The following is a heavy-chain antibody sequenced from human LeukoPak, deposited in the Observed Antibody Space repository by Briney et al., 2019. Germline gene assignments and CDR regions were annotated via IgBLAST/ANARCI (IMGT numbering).Heavy chain of an antibody. V-gene: IGHV3-7*05. Sequence: GGALRLSCAASGFTFSSYLMRWGRQAPGEGREWGGNIKQDGSEKYYVDSVKGRFTISRDNAKNSLYLQMNSLRAEDTAVYYCARGAGDYEGLGYWGQGTLVTVSS. J-gene: IGHJ4*02. CDR3: ARGAGDYEGLGY. D-gene: IGHD4-17*01. CDR1: GFTFSSYL. CDR2: IKQDGSEK.